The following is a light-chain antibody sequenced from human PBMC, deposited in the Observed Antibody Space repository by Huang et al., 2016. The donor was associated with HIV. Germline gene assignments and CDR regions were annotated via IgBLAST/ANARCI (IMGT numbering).Light chain of an antibody. CDR1: QDISNY. J-gene: IGKJ4*01. Sequence: DIQMTQSPSSLSASVGDRVTITCQASQDISNYLNWYQQKPGKAPKLLIYDASTLETGVPSRFSGSGSGTDFTLTISSLQPEDIATYYCQHFDNLALTFGGGTKVQIK. V-gene: IGKV1-33*01. CDR3: QHFDNLALT. CDR2: DAS.